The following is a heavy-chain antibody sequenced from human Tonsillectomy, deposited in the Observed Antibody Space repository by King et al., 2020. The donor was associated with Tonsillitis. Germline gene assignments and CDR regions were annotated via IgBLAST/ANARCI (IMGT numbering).Heavy chain of an antibody. CDR1: GYTFTGYY. CDR2: INPNSGGT. V-gene: IGHV1-2*02. J-gene: IGHJ6*02. D-gene: IGHD2-2*01. CDR3: ARQGRSSTPRGSYYYYYGMDV. Sequence: QLVQSGAEVKKPGASVKVSCKASGYTFTGYYMHWVRQAPGQGLEWMGWINPNSGGTNYAQKFQGRVTMTRDTSISTAYMELSRLGSDDTAVYYCARQGRSSTPRGSYYYYYGMDVWGQGTTVTVSS.